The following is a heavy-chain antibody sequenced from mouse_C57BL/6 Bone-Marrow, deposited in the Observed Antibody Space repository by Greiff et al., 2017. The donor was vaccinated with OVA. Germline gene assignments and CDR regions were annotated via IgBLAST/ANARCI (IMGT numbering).Heavy chain of an antibody. J-gene: IGHJ4*01. Sequence: EVQRVESGGGLVQPGGSLKLSCAASGFTFSDYYMYWVRQTPEKRLEWVAYFSNGGGSTYYPDTVKGRFTISRDTAKNTLYLQMSRMKAEDTAMYYCARQRDYEYDGDPDYYAMDYWGQGTSVTVSS. CDR3: ARQRDYEYDGDPDYYAMDY. V-gene: IGHV5-12*01. CDR2: FSNGGGST. D-gene: IGHD2-4*01. CDR1: GFTFSDYY.